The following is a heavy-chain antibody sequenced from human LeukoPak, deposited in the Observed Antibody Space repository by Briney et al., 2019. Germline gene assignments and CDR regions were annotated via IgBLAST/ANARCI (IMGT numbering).Heavy chain of an antibody. J-gene: IGHJ3*02. V-gene: IGHV3-30-3*01. CDR2: ISYDGSNK. D-gene: IGHD1-26*01. CDR1: GFTFSSYA. Sequence: PGGSLRLPCAASGFTFSSYATHWVRQAPGKGLEWVAVISYDGSNKYYADSVKGRFTISRDNSKNTLYLQMNSQRAEDAAVYYCARDRGHGSYWAFDTWGQGTMVTVSS. CDR3: ARDRGHGSYWAFDT.